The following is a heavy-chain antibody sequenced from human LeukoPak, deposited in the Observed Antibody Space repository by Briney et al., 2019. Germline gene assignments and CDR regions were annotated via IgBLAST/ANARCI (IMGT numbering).Heavy chain of an antibody. V-gene: IGHV3-30*03. Sequence: GGSLRLSCAASGFTFSSYGMHWVRQAPGKGLEWVAVISYDGSNKYYADSVKGRITISRDNSKNTLYLQMNSLRAEDTAVYYCARETGDWYFDLWGRGTLVTVSS. D-gene: IGHD1-14*01. J-gene: IGHJ2*01. CDR1: GFTFSSYG. CDR2: ISYDGSNK. CDR3: ARETGDWYFDL.